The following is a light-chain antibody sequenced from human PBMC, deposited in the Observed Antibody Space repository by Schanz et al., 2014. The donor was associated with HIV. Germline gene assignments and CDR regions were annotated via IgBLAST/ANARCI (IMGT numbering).Light chain of an antibody. CDR3: CSYAGSNTYV. CDR1: GSDVGGYNY. J-gene: IGLJ1*01. V-gene: IGLV2-8*01. Sequence: QSALTQPASVSGSPGQSITFSCTGGGSDVGGYNYVSWYQQHPGKAPKLMIYEVSERPSGVPDRFSGSKSGNTASLTLSGLQADDEAEYFCCSYAGSNTYVFGSGTKLTVL. CDR2: EVS.